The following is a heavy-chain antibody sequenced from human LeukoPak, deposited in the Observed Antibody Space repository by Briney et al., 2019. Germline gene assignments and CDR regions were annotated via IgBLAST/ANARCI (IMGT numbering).Heavy chain of an antibody. CDR3: ARTGGGDFWSGYCY. Sequence: PGGSLRLSCAASGFTFDDYGMSWVRQAPGKGLEWVSGINWNGGSTGYADSVKGRFTISRDNAKNSLYLQMNSPRAEDTALYYCARTGGGDFWSGYCYWGQGTLVTVSS. CDR1: GFTFDDYG. D-gene: IGHD3-3*01. J-gene: IGHJ4*02. CDR2: INWNGGST. V-gene: IGHV3-20*04.